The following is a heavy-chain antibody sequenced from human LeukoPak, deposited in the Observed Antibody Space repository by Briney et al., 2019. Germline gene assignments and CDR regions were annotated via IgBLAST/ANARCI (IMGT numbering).Heavy chain of an antibody. J-gene: IGHJ2*01. V-gene: IGHV3-53*01. CDR1: GFIVSSDY. Sequence: PGGSLRLSCAASGFIVSSDYMSWVRQSPGKGLEWVSVIYSGDRTYYADSVKGRFTISRDNSKNTLYLQMNSLRAEDTAVYYCAKGNWGERLDWYFDLWGRGTLVTVSS. CDR2: IYSGDRT. D-gene: IGHD1-26*01. CDR3: AKGNWGERLDWYFDL.